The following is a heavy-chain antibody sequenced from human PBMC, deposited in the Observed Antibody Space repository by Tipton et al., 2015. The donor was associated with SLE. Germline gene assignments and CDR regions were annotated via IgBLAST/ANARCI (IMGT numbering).Heavy chain of an antibody. CDR2: IWYDGSNK. CDR3: AKGTGYSSSWYYFDY. J-gene: IGHJ4*02. Sequence: SLRLSCAASGFTFSSYGMHWVRQAPGKGLEWVAVIWYDGSNKYYADSVKGRFTISRDNSKNTLYLQMNSLRAEDTAVYYCAKGTGYSSSWYYFDYWGQGTLVTVSS. D-gene: IGHD6-13*01. V-gene: IGHV3-33*06. CDR1: GFTFSSYG.